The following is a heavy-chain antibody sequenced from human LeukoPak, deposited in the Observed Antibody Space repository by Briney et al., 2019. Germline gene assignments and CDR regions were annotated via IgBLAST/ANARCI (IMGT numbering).Heavy chain of an antibody. Sequence: ASVKVSCTASGYTFTGYYMHWVRQAPGQGLEWMGWINPNSGGTNYAQKFQGRVTMTRDTSISTAYMELSRLRSDDTAVYYCARGLGEYQLLAWFDPWGQGTLVTVSS. V-gene: IGHV1-2*02. D-gene: IGHD2-2*01. CDR1: GYTFTGYY. CDR2: INPNSGGT. CDR3: ARGLGEYQLLAWFDP. J-gene: IGHJ5*02.